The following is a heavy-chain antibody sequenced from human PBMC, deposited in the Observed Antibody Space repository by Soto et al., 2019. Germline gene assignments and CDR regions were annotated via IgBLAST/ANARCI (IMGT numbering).Heavy chain of an antibody. CDR1: GGTFSSYA. V-gene: IGHV1-69*01. D-gene: IGHD3-22*01. J-gene: IGHJ4*02. CDR3: AREGQKERLYYYDSSGYPGDYFDY. CDR2: IIPIFGTA. Sequence: QVQLVQSGAEVKKPGSSVKVSCKASGGTFSSYAISWVRQAPGQGLEWMGGIIPIFGTANYAQKFQGRVTITADESTSTAYMELSSLRSEDTAVYYCAREGQKERLYYYDSSGYPGDYFDYWGQGTLVTVSS.